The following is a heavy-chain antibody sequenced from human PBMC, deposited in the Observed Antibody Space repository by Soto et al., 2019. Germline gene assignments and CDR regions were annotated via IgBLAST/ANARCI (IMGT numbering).Heavy chain of an antibody. Sequence: GGSLRLSCAASGFTFSGSAMHWVRQASGKGLEWVGRIRSKANSYATAYAESVKGRFTISRDDSKNTAYLQMNSLKTEDTAVYYCTRRPLGYCSSTSCFDPWGQGTMVTVSS. CDR1: GFTFSGSA. V-gene: IGHV3-73*01. D-gene: IGHD2-2*01. CDR3: TRRPLGYCSSTSCFDP. CDR2: IRSKANSYAT. J-gene: IGHJ5*02.